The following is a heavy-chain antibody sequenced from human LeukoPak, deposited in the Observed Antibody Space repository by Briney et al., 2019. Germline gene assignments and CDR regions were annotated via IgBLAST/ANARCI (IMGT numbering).Heavy chain of an antibody. CDR2: IKQDGSEK. J-gene: IGHJ6*03. D-gene: IGHD2-15*01. V-gene: IGHV3-7*01. CDR1: EFSFITYW. Sequence: GGSLRLSCAASEFSFITYWMSWVRQAPGKGLEWVANIKQDGSEKYYVDSVKGRFTISRDNSKNTLYLQMNSLRAEDTAVYYCAKERHTATHYYYYYYMDVWGKGTTVTVSS. CDR3: AKERHTATHYYYYYYMDV.